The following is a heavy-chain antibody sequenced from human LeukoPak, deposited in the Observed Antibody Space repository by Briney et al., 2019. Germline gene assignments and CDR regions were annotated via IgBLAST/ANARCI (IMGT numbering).Heavy chain of an antibody. CDR1: GFTFSSYA. CDR3: AKGVGRESWQRDYYYGMDV. V-gene: IGHV3-23*01. J-gene: IGHJ6*04. D-gene: IGHD6-13*01. Sequence: GGSLRLSCAASGFTFSSYAMSWVRQAPGKGLEWVSAISGSGGSTYYADSVKGRFTISRDNSKNTLYLEMNSLRAEDTAVYYCAKGVGRESWQRDYYYGMDVWGKGTTVTVSS. CDR2: ISGSGGST.